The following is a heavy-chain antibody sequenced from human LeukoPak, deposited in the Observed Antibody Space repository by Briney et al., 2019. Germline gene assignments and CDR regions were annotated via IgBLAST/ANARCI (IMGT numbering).Heavy chain of an antibody. J-gene: IGHJ3*02. Sequence: PSETLSLTCAVSGYSISSGYYWGWIRQPPGKGLEWIGSIYHSGSTYYNPSLKSRVTISVDTPKNQFSLKLSSVTAADTAVYGSGRGSAFDIWGQGTMVTVSS. D-gene: IGHD3-10*01. CDR3: GRGSAFDI. V-gene: IGHV4-38-2*01. CDR1: GYSISSGYY. CDR2: IYHSGST.